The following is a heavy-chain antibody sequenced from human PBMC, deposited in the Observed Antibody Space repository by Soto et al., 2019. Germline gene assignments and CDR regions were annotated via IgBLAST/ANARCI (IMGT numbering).Heavy chain of an antibody. CDR3: ATSVGIAPTGEGGMDG. J-gene: IGHJ6*02. CDR1: GGTFSIYG. V-gene: IGHV1-69*13. CDR2: IIPILTTP. D-gene: IGHD2-8*02. Sequence: VASVKVSCKASGGTFSIYGFSWVRQAPGQGPEWIGGIIPILTTPNYAQKFQGRVTIVADESTTTVYMELSSPKFEDTAVYYCATSVGIAPTGEGGMDGWGQGTSVTVSS.